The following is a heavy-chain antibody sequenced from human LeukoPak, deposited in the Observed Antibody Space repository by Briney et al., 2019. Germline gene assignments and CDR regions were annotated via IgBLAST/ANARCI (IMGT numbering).Heavy chain of an antibody. D-gene: IGHD2/OR15-2a*01. CDR1: GFTFSSYA. V-gene: IGHV3-23*01. CDR2: LSGRGVNT. Sequence: PGGSLRLSCAASGFTFSSYAMSWVSRAPGKGREGGLTLSGRGVNTYYTDSAKGRFTISRDNSKNTLYLQMNSLRAEDTAVYYCAKDYFSWNWGQGTLVTVSS. CDR3: AKDYFSWN. J-gene: IGHJ4*02.